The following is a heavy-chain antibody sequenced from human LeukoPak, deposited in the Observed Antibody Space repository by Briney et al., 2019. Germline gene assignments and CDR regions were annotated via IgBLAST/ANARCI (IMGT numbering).Heavy chain of an antibody. D-gene: IGHD4-17*01. Sequence: SETLSLTCTVSGGSISSGSYYWSWIRQPAGKGLEWIGRIYTSGSTNYNPSLKSRVTISVDTSKNQFSLKLSSVTAADTAVYYCARGYTVTPDYWGQGTLVTVSS. J-gene: IGHJ4*02. CDR3: ARGYTVTPDY. CDR2: IYTSGST. CDR1: GGSISSGSYY. V-gene: IGHV4-61*02.